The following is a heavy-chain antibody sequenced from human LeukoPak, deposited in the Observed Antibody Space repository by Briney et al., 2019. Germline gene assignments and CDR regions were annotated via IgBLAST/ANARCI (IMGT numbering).Heavy chain of an antibody. D-gene: IGHD2-2*01. CDR1: EFTFTNFW. CDR3: ARDSASCRGCAFDI. Sequence: GGSLRLSCAAPEFTFTNFWMSWVRQAPGKGLEWVANTNRDGSEKYYVDSVKGRVTISRDNAMNFLYLQLNSLRVDDTAVYYCARDSASCRGCAFDIWGQGTVVSVSS. J-gene: IGHJ3*02. V-gene: IGHV3-7*01. CDR2: TNRDGSEK.